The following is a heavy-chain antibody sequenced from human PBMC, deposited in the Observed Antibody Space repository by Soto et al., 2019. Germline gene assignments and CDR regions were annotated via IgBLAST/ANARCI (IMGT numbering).Heavy chain of an antibody. CDR1: GYTFTGYY. Sequence: ASVKVSCKASGYTFTGYYMHWVRQAPGQGLEWMGWINPNSGGTNYAQKFQGRVTMTRDTSISTAYMELSRLRPDDTAVYYCARDMRTYYYDSSGYWFDPWGQGTLVTVSS. CDR2: INPNSGGT. J-gene: IGHJ5*02. D-gene: IGHD3-22*01. V-gene: IGHV1-2*02. CDR3: ARDMRTYYYDSSGYWFDP.